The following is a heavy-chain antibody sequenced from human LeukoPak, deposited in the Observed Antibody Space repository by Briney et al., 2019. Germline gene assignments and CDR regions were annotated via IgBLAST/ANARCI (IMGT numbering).Heavy chain of an antibody. D-gene: IGHD1-1*01. V-gene: IGHV4-39*01. Sequence: SETLSLTCTVSGGSISSTNYYWGWIRQPPGKGLEWIGSIYYSGSTYYSPSLKSRVTISVDTSKNQFSLTLSSVTTADTAVYYCARRRGSWNFDYWGQGTLVTVSS. CDR1: GGSISSTNYY. CDR2: IYYSGST. CDR3: ARRRGSWNFDY. J-gene: IGHJ4*02.